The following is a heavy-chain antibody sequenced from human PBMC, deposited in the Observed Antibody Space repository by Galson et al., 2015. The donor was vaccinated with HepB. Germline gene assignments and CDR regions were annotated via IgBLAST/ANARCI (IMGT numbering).Heavy chain of an antibody. Sequence: SLRLSCAASGFNFSNYGMHWVRQAPGKGLEWVAVIWYNGSNKYYADSVKGRFTISRDNSKNTLYLQMDSLRAEDTAVYYCARDSRSLYSGYDYDGMDVWGQGITVTVSS. CDR1: GFNFSNYG. J-gene: IGHJ6*02. CDR2: IWYNGSNK. V-gene: IGHV3-33*01. D-gene: IGHD1-26*01. CDR3: ARDSRSLYSGYDYDGMDV.